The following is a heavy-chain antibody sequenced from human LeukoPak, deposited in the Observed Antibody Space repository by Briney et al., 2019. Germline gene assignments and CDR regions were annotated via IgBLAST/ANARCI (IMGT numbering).Heavy chain of an antibody. J-gene: IGHJ4*02. CDR3: AREWGSGSYYNWYNFDF. D-gene: IGHD3-10*01. CDR1: GYSISSGYY. Sequence: SETLSLTCGVSGYSISSGYYWGWIRQPPGKGLEWIGSIYHSGSTSYNASLKSQVTISVDTSKNQFSLKLTSVTAADTAVYYCAREWGSGSYYNWYNFDFWGQGTLVTVSS. CDR2: IYHSGST. V-gene: IGHV4-38-2*02.